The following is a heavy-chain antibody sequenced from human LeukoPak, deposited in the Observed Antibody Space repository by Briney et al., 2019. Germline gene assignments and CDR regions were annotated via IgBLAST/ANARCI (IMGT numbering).Heavy chain of an antibody. CDR1: GGSISSYY. D-gene: IGHD4/OR15-4a*01. CDR3: ARLGLTTTTRNYYMDV. V-gene: IGHV4-59*12. J-gene: IGHJ6*03. Sequence: PAETLSLTCTVSGGSISSYYWSWIRQPPGKGLEWIGYIYYSGSTNYNPSLKSRVTISVDTSKNQFSLKLSSVTAADTAVYYCARLGLTTTTRNYYMDVWGKGTTVTISS. CDR2: IYYSGST.